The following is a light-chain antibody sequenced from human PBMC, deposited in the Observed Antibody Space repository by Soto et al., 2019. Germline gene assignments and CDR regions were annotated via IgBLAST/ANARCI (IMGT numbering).Light chain of an antibody. CDR2: AAS. J-gene: IGKJ1*01. V-gene: IGKV1-39*01. CDR3: QQSYSTYWT. CDR1: QSISSY. Sequence: DIQMTQATSSLSASVGDRVTITCRASQSISSYLNWYQQKPGKAPKLLIYAASSLQSGVPSRFSGSGSGTDFTLTISSLQPEDFATYYCQQSYSTYWTFGQGTKVDIK.